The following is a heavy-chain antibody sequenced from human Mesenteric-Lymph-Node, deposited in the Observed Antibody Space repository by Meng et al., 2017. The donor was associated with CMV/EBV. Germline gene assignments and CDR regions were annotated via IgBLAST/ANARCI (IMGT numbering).Heavy chain of an antibody. V-gene: IGHV1-18*04. Sequence: KASGYTFTSYGISGVRQAPGQGLEWMGWISAYNGNTNYAQKLQGRVTMTTDTSTSTAYMELRSLRSDDTAVYYCARDGGYSGSYDFDYWGQGTLVTVSS. D-gene: IGHD1-26*01. J-gene: IGHJ4*02. CDR2: ISAYNGNT. CDR1: GYTFTSYG. CDR3: ARDGGYSGSYDFDY.